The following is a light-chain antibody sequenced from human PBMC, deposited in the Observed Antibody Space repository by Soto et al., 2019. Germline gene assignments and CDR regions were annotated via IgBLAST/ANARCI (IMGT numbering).Light chain of an antibody. CDR3: SSYAGIHIV. V-gene: IGLV2-8*01. CDR1: SSDVGGYNY. Sequence: QSVLTQPPSASGSPGQSVAISCTGTSSDVGGYNYVSWYQQHPGKAPKLMIYEVSKRPSGVPDRFSGSKSGNTAFLTVSGLQAEDEADYYCSSYAGIHIVFGTGTKVTDL. CDR2: EVS. J-gene: IGLJ1*01.